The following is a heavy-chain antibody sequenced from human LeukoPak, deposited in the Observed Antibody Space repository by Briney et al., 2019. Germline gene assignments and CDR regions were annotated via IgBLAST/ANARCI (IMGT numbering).Heavy chain of an antibody. J-gene: IGHJ4*02. V-gene: IGHV3-30*02. Sequence: PGGSLRLSCAASGFTFSSYSMNWVRQAPGKGLEWVAFIRYDGSNKYYADSVKGRFTISRDNSKNTLYLQMNSLRAEDTAVYYCAKTYGSGSYYGDWGQGTLVTVSS. CDR1: GFTFSSYS. CDR3: AKTYGSGSYYGD. D-gene: IGHD3-10*01. CDR2: IRYDGSNK.